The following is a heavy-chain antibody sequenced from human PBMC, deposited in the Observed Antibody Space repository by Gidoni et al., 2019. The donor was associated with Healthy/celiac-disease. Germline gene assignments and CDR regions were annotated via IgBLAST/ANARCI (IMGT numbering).Heavy chain of an antibody. CDR2: IYYSGST. J-gene: IGHJ4*02. CDR1: GGSISSSSYY. V-gene: IGHV4-39*01. Sequence: QLQLQESGPGLVKPSETLSLTCTVSGGSISSSSYYWGWIRQPPGKGLEWIGSIYYSGSTYYNPSLKSRVTISVDTSKNQFSLKLSSVTAADTAVYYCARQESSSYYNYWGQGTLVTVSS. D-gene: IGHD2-15*01. CDR3: ARQESSSYYNY.